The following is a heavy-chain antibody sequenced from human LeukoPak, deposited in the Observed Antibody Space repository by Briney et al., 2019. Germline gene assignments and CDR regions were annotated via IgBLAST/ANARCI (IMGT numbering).Heavy chain of an antibody. Sequence: SGPTLVNPTQLLTLTCSFSGFSLRTSGMCVSWIRQPPGKALEWLARIDWDDDKYYSTSLKTRLTISKDTSKNQVVLTMTNMDPVDTATYYCARTIVAHMGNYYYYKEICGKGTTVTVSS. V-gene: IGHV2-70*11. J-gene: IGHJ6*03. CDR2: IDWDDDK. CDR3: ARTIVAHMGNYYYYKEI. CDR1: GFSLRTSGMC. D-gene: IGHD1-26*01.